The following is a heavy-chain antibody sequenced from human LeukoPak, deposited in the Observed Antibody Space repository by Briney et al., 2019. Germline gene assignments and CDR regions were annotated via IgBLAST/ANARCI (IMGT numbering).Heavy chain of an antibody. Sequence: ASVKVSCKASGYTFTSYGISWVRQAPGQGLEWMGWICAYNGNTNYAQKLQRRVTMTTETSTSTAYMELRSLRSDDTAVYYCARDLVMVTAMVDYWGQGTLVTVSS. CDR1: GYTFTSYG. D-gene: IGHD2-21*02. V-gene: IGHV1-18*01. CDR3: ARDLVMVTAMVDY. CDR2: ICAYNGNT. J-gene: IGHJ4*02.